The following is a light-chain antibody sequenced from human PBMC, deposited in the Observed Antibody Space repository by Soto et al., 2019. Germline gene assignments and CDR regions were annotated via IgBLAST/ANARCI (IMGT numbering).Light chain of an antibody. V-gene: IGKV1-5*01. CDR1: QSLTGC. Sequence: DIQMTQSPSTLSASIGDRVTLTCRASQSLTGCLAWYQKKPGRPPKLLIYDVSLLESGVPSRFSGSESGTDFTLTISSLRPDDFATFYCQQYKVYPYTFGQGTRLDI. CDR3: QQYKVYPYT. CDR2: DVS. J-gene: IGKJ2*01.